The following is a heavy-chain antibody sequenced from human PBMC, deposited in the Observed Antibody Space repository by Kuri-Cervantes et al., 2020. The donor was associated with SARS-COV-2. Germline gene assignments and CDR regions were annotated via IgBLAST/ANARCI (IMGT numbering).Heavy chain of an antibody. CDR3: ARPLRWLQRFDY. D-gene: IGHD5-12*01. CDR2: INPNSGGT. V-gene: IGHV1-2*02. Sequence: ASVKVSCKASGYTFTGYYMHWVRQAPGQGLEWMGWINPNSGGTNYAQKFQGRVTMTRDTSISTAYMELGRLRSDDTAVYYCARPLRWLQRFDYWGQGTLVTVSS. J-gene: IGHJ4*02. CDR1: GYTFTGYY.